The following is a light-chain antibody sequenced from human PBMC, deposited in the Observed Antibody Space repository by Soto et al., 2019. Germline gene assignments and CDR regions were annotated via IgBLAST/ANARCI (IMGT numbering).Light chain of an antibody. V-gene: IGKV3-15*01. CDR3: QQSNNWPYT. CDR2: GAS. J-gene: IGKJ2*01. CDR1: QTVRDN. Sequence: EIVMTHSPATLSVSPGDRATLSCRASQTVRDNLAWYQQKPGQAPRLLIYGASTRATGIPARFSGSGSGTEFTLTIDSLQSEDFGLYFCQQSNNWPYTFGQGTKLEI.